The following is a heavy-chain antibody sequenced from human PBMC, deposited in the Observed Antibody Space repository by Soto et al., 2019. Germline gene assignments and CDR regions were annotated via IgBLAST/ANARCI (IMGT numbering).Heavy chain of an antibody. CDR3: AAGYCSSTSCYVGDNYYYYYMDV. CDR1: GFTFTSSA. Sequence: ASVKVSCKASGFTFTSSAMQWVRQARGQRLEWIGWIVVGSGNTNYAQKFQERVTITRDMSTSTAYMELSSLRSEDTAVYYCAAGYCSSTSCYVGDNYYYYYMDVWGKGTTVTVSS. V-gene: IGHV1-58*02. CDR2: IVVGSGNT. D-gene: IGHD2-2*01. J-gene: IGHJ6*03.